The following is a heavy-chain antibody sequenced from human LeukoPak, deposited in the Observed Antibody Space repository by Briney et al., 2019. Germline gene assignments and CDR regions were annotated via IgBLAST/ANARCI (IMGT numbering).Heavy chain of an antibody. D-gene: IGHD4-23*01. V-gene: IGHV1-69*05. J-gene: IGHJ4*02. Sequence: SVKVSCKASGGTFSSHAISWVRQAPGQGLEWMGGIIPIFGTANYAQKFQGRVTITTDESTSTAYMELSSLRSEDTAVYYCARDDYGGNSGPDYWGQGTLVTVSS. CDR1: GGTFSSHA. CDR3: ARDDYGGNSGPDY. CDR2: IIPIFGTA.